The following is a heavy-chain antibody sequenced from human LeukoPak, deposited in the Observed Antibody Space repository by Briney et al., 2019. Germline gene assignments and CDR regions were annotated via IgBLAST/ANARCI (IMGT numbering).Heavy chain of an antibody. CDR2: INPSDGTT. CDR1: GYTFTKSDY. V-gene: IGHV1-46*01. Sequence: ASVKVSCKSSGYTFTKSDYIHWVRQAPGQGLGWMGIINPSDGTTFYAQKFQGRVTLTRDTSTNTVFMELSSLRSDDTAVFYCARGPTDMDFDYWGQGSLVTVSS. CDR3: ARGPTDMDFDY. J-gene: IGHJ4*02.